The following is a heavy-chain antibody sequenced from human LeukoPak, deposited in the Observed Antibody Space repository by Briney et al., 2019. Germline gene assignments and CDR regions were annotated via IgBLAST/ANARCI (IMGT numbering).Heavy chain of an antibody. D-gene: IGHD3-10*01. CDR3: ARVFSRLWFGVPGY. J-gene: IGHJ4*02. CDR2: IIPIFGTA. Sequence: SVKVSCKASGGTFSSYAISWVRQAPGQGLEWMGGIIPIFGTANYAQKFQGRVTMTRDTSISTAYMELSRLRSDDTAVYYCARVFSRLWFGVPGYWGQGTLVTVSS. V-gene: IGHV1-69*05. CDR1: GGTFSSYA.